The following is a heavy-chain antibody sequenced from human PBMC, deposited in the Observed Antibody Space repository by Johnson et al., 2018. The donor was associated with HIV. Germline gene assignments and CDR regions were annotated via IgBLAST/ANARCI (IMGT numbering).Heavy chain of an antibody. V-gene: IGHV3-30-3*01. D-gene: IGHD2-2*01. CDR1: GFTFSSYA. CDR2: ISYDGSNK. J-gene: IGHJ3*02. CDR3: ARDGGIGSTREDAFDI. Sequence: VVQPGRSLRLSCAASGFTFSSYAMHWVRQAPGKGLEWVAVISYDGSNKYYADSVKGRFTISRDTSKNTLYLQMNSLRAEDTAVYYCARDGGIGSTREDAFDIWGQGTMVIVSS.